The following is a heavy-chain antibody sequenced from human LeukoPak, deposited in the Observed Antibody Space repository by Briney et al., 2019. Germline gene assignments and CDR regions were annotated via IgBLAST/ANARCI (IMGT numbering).Heavy chain of an antibody. CDR2: ISSSSSYT. J-gene: IGHJ6*02. Sequence: GGSLRLSCATSGFTFSSYEMNWVRQAPGKGLEWVSYISSSSSYTNYADSVKGRFTISRDNSKNTLYLQMNSLRAEDTAVYYCASNSGRHYYYGMDVWGQGTTVTVSS. CDR3: ASNSGRHYYYGMDV. CDR1: GFTFSSYE. V-gene: IGHV3-21*05. D-gene: IGHD5-12*01.